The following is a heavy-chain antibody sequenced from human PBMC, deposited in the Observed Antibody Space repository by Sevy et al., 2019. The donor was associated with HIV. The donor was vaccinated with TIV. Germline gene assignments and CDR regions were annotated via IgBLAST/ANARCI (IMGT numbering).Heavy chain of an antibody. Sequence: GGSLRLSCAASGFTFSSYWMSWVRQAPGKGLEWVANIKQDGSEKYYVDSVKGRFTISGDNAKNSLYLQMNSLRAEDTAVYYCAREDFWSGYYTHYYYGMDVWGQGTTVTVSS. J-gene: IGHJ6*02. V-gene: IGHV3-7*01. CDR1: GFTFSSYW. CDR2: IKQDGSEK. CDR3: AREDFWSGYYTHYYYGMDV. D-gene: IGHD3-3*01.